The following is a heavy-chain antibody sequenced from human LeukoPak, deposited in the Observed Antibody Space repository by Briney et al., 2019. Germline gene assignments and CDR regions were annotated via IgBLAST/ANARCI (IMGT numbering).Heavy chain of an antibody. D-gene: IGHD5-24*01. CDR2: ISSSSSYI. CDR3: AKDVEMAVPDAFDI. J-gene: IGHJ3*02. CDR1: GFTFSSYS. V-gene: IGHV3-21*04. Sequence: PGGSLRLSCAASGFTFSSYSMNWVRQAPGKGLEWVSSISSSSSYIYYADSVKGRFTISRDNAKNSLYLQMNSLRAEDTAVYYCAKDVEMAVPDAFDIWGQGTMVTVSS.